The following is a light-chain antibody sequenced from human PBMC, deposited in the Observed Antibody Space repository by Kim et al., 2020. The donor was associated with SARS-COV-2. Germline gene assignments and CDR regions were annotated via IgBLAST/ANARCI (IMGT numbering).Light chain of an antibody. CDR3: QSYVGNDRV. CDR1: SGGIASHY. Sequence: GKTITISGTRSSGGIASHYVQWYQRRPGSSPTTVIFEDSRRPTGVSTRFSGSIDSSSNSAFLSISGLRPEDEAEYFCQSYVGNDRVFGGGTTLTVL. V-gene: IGLV6-57*01. CDR2: EDS. J-gene: IGLJ3*02.